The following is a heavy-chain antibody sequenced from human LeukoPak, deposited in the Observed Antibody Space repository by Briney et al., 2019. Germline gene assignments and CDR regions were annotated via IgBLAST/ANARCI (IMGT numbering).Heavy chain of an antibody. V-gene: IGHV1-2*02. D-gene: IGHD3-22*01. Sequence: ASVKVSCKASGDTITSYYVHWVRQAPGQGLEWMGWINPKSGGTGCAQKFQGRVTMTRDTSISTAYMELTRLTADDTAVYYCASTACSGNCYFDYWGQGTLVTVSS. CDR1: GDTITSYY. J-gene: IGHJ4*02. CDR3: ASTACSGNCYFDY. CDR2: INPKSGGT.